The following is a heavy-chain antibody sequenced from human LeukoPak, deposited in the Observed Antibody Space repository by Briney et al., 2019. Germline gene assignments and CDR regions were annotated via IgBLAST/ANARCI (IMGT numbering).Heavy chain of an antibody. D-gene: IGHD2-21*02. Sequence: GGSLRLSCAASGFTFSSYAMSWVRQAPGKGLEWVSAISGSGGSTYYADSVKGRFTISRDNSKNTLYLQMNSLRAEDTAVYYCARTPIVVVTAIEGYYYGMDVWGQGTTVTVSS. CDR2: ISGSGGST. V-gene: IGHV3-23*01. CDR3: ARTPIVVVTAIEGYYYGMDV. J-gene: IGHJ6*02. CDR1: GFTFSSYA.